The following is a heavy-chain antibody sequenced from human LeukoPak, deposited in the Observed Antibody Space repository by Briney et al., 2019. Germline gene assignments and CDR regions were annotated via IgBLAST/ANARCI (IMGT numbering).Heavy chain of an antibody. J-gene: IGHJ4*02. Sequence: ASVKVSCKASGYTFTSYGISWVQQAPGQGLEWMGWISAYNGNTNYAQKLQGRVTMTTDTSTSTAYMELRSLRSDDTAVYYCARVGEWELLYYFDYWGQGTLVTVSS. V-gene: IGHV1-18*01. CDR3: ARVGEWELLYYFDY. CDR1: GYTFTSYG. D-gene: IGHD1-26*01. CDR2: ISAYNGNT.